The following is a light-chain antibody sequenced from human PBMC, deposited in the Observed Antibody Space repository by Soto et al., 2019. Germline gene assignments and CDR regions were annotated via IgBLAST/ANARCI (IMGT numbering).Light chain of an antibody. Sequence: QSALTQPASVSGSPGQSITISCTGTSSDVGGYNCISWYQQHPGKAPKFIIYDVRNRPSGVSIRFSGSRSGNTASLTISGLQAEDEADYYCSSYTSSSTVIFGGGTKLTVL. CDR3: SSYTSSSTVI. J-gene: IGLJ2*01. CDR2: DVR. V-gene: IGLV2-14*01. CDR1: SSDVGGYNC.